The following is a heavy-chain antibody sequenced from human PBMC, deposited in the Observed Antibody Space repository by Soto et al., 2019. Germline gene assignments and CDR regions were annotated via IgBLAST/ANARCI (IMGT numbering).Heavy chain of an antibody. CDR3: ARARGYCSGGSCQNWYYFDY. CDR2: IYSGGST. CDR1: GFTVSSNY. D-gene: IGHD2-15*01. V-gene: IGHV3-53*04. Sequence: GGSLRLSCAASGFTVSSNYMSWVRQAPGKGLEWVSVIYSGGSTYYADSVKGRFTISRHNSKNTLYLQMNSLRAEDTAVYYCARARGYCSGGSCQNWYYFDYWGQGTLVTVSS. J-gene: IGHJ4*02.